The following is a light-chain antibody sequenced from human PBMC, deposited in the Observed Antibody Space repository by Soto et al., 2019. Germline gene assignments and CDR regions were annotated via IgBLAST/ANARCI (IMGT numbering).Light chain of an antibody. Sequence: QLVLTQPPSASASLGASVTLTCTLSSGYSNYKVDWYQQRPGKGPRFVMRVGTGGIVGSKGDGIPDRFSVFGSGLNRYLNIKNIQEEDESDCHCGADHGSGSNFVVVFGGGTKLTVL. J-gene: IGLJ2*01. CDR2: VGTGGIVG. V-gene: IGLV9-49*01. CDR3: GADHGSGSNFVVV. CDR1: SGYSNYK.